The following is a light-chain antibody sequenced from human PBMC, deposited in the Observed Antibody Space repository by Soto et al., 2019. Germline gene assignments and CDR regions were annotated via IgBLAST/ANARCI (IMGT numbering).Light chain of an antibody. CDR3: QQYGYSFWT. V-gene: IGKV3-20*01. Sequence: EIWLTQSPASLSVSPGEGATLSCRASQSVGRDLAWYQQKPGQAPRLLIYSASSRATGIPDRFSGSGSGADYTLTISRLEPEDSAMYYCQQYGYSFWTFGQGTKVDIK. CDR1: QSVGRD. J-gene: IGKJ1*01. CDR2: SAS.